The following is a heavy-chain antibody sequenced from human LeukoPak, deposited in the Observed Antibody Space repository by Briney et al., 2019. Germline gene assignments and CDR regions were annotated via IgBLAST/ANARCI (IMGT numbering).Heavy chain of an antibody. CDR2: ISNDGSNK. Sequence: PGRSLRPSCAASGFTFSTYGMHWVRQAPGKGLEWVAVISNDGSNKLYTDSVKGRFTISRDNSKNTLYLQMNSLRAEDTAVYYCARSDVDMAAWGQGTLVTVSS. J-gene: IGHJ5*02. CDR3: ARSDVDMAA. V-gene: IGHV3-30*03. D-gene: IGHD5-12*01. CDR1: GFTFSTYG.